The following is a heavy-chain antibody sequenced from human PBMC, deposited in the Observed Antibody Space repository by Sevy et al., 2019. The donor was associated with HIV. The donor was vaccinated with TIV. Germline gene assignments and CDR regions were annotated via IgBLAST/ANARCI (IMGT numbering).Heavy chain of an antibody. J-gene: IGHJ4*02. D-gene: IGHD3-9*01. Sequence: GGSLRLSCAASGFTFSSHTMNWVRQAPGKGLEWVSFISGSSSYIDYADSVKGRFTISRDNAKNSLYLQMNSLRAEDTAVYYCARDPTYDILTGFSYYFDYWGQGTLVTVSS. V-gene: IGHV3-21*01. CDR2: ISGSSSYI. CDR3: ARDPTYDILTGFSYYFDY. CDR1: GFTFSSHT.